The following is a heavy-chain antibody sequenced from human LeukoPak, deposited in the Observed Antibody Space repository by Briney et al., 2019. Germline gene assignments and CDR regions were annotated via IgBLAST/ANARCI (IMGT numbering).Heavy chain of an antibody. D-gene: IGHD6-19*01. CDR3: ARTAGIAVAGTKNITFDY. Sequence: SETLSLTCAVYGGSFSGYYWSWIRQAPGKGLEWIGEINHSGSTNYNPSLKSRVTISVDTSKNQFSLKLSSVTAADTAVYYCARTAGIAVAGTKNITFDYWGQGTLVTVSS. CDR2: INHSGST. CDR1: GGSFSGYY. V-gene: IGHV4-34*01. J-gene: IGHJ4*02.